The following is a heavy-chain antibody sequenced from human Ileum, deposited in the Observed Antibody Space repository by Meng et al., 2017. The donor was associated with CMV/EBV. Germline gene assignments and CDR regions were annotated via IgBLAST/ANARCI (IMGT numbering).Heavy chain of an antibody. CDR2: SHKNGND. D-gene: IGHD2-21*01. J-gene: IGHJ4*02. V-gene: IGHV4-61*02. CDR3: AIYYGGVGGRGY. Sequence: GQLQQPGPGLVKPSPTLPLTCSVSGDSISSDTSHCSCIRQPAGKGLEWIGQSHKNGNDNYNASLKSRVTISIDTSKNQFSLTLTSVTAADTAVYYCAIYYGGVGGRGYWAQGTLVTVSS. CDR1: GDSISSDTSH.